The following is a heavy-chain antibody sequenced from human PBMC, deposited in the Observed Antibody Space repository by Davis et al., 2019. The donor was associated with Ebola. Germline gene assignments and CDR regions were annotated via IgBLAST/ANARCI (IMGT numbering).Heavy chain of an antibody. J-gene: IGHJ4*02. CDR3: ARDLGTTATHAAGY. Sequence: GESLKISCAASGFTFSSYWMSWVRQVPGKGLEWVANIKQDGSEKYYVDSVKGRFTISRDNAKTSLYLEMNSLRADDTAIYYCARDLGTTATHAAGYWGQGALVTVSS. CDR1: GFTFSSYW. CDR2: IKQDGSEK. V-gene: IGHV3-7*03. D-gene: IGHD4-17*01.